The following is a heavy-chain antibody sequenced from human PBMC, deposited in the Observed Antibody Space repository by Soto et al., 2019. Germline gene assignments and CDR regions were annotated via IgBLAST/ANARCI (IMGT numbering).Heavy chain of an antibody. CDR2: INPNSGGT. Sequence: QVQLVQSGAEVKKPGASVKVSCKASGYTFTGYYMHWVRQAPGQGLEWMGWINPNSGGTNYAQKFQGWVTXXXXXXXXXXXXXXXXXXXXXXXXXXXARADQYCSSTSCYDAFDIWGQGTMVTVSS. V-gene: IGHV1-2*04. CDR3: ARADQYCSSTSCYDAFDI. J-gene: IGHJ3*02. D-gene: IGHD2-2*01. CDR1: GYTFTGYY.